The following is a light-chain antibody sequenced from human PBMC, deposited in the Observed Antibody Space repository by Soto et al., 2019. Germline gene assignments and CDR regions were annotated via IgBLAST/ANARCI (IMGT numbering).Light chain of an antibody. Sequence: EIVLTQSPGTLSLSPGERATLSCRASQSVCSSCLAWYQQKPGQAPRLLIYDTSSRATGVPDRFSGRRSGAEFTLTISSLQSEDFAVYYCQHYDNWPLTFGGGTKVDIK. CDR3: QHYDNWPLT. CDR1: QSVCSSC. V-gene: IGKV3-20*01. J-gene: IGKJ4*01. CDR2: DTS.